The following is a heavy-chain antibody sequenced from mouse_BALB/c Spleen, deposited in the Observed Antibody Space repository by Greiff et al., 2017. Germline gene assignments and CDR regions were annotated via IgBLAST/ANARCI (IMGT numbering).Heavy chain of an antibody. J-gene: IGHJ2*01. CDR3: ARATTGTYFDY. D-gene: IGHD4-1*01. Sequence: VQLQQSGPELVKPGASVKISCKASGYTFTDYNMHWVKQSHGKSLEWIGYIYPYNGGTGYNQKFKSKATLTVDNSSSTAYMELRSLTSEDSAVYDSARATTGTYFDYWGQGTTLTVSS. CDR1: GYTFTDYN. CDR2: IYPYNGGT. V-gene: IGHV1S29*02.